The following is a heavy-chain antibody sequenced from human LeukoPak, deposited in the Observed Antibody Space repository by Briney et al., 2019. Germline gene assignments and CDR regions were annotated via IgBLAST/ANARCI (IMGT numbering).Heavy chain of an antibody. CDR2: ISGSGDRT. J-gene: IGHJ6*03. V-gene: IGHV3-23*01. CDR3: AKGSIVGATSYYYMDV. D-gene: IGHD1-26*01. CDR1: GFTFSSYG. Sequence: GGSLRLSCAASGFTFSSYGMSWVRQAPGKGLEWVSGISGSGDRTYYADSVKGRFSISRDESKNTLYVQMNSLRAEDTAVYYCAKGSIVGATSYYYMDVWGKGTTVTISS.